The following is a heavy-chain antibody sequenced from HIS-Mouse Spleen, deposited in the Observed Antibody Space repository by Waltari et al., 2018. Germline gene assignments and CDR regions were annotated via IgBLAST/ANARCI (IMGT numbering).Heavy chain of an antibody. CDR3: AREIPYSSSWYDWYFDL. V-gene: IGHV4-39*07. CDR1: GGPIRSSSYY. Sequence: QLQLQESGPGLVTPSENLSLTCTVSGGPIRSSSYYWGWIRQPPGKGLEWIGSIYYIGSTYYNPSLKSRVTISVDTSKNQFSLKLSSVTAADTAVYYCAREIPYSSSWYDWYFDLWGRGTLVTVSS. J-gene: IGHJ2*01. D-gene: IGHD6-13*01. CDR2: IYYIGST.